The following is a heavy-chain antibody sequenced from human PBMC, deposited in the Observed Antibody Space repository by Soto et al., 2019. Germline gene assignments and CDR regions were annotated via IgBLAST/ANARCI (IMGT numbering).Heavy chain of an antibody. Sequence: SETLSLTCTVSGGSMNSYYWSWIRQPPGKALEWIGYFYDSGNTNYNPSLKSRVTMSVDTSKSHFSLKLTSVTAADTAVYFCVRLHSQGGAAQHWGQGTLVTVSS. CDR1: GGSMNSYY. V-gene: IGHV4-59*08. CDR2: FYDSGNT. CDR3: VRLHSQGGAAQH. J-gene: IGHJ1*01. D-gene: IGHD2-15*01.